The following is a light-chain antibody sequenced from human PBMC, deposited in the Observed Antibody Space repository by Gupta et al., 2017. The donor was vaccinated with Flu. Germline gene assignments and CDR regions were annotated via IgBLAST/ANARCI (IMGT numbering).Light chain of an antibody. Sequence: DIQMTQSPSPLSASVGDRVTISCQASQDITNHLNWYQQRPETAPKLLIYDASNLETGVPLRFNGSGSGTQFTLTINGLQAEDIATYYCQQHDGLPRTFGQGTRLDIK. CDR1: QDITNH. V-gene: IGKV1-33*01. CDR2: DAS. CDR3: QQHDGLPRT. J-gene: IGKJ5*01.